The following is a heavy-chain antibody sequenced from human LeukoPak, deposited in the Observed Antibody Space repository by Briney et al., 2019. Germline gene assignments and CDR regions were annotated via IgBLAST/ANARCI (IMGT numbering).Heavy chain of an antibody. J-gene: IGHJ4*02. V-gene: IGHV4-39*07. Sequence: SSETLSLTCTVSGGSISSSSYYWGWIRQPPGKGLEWIGSIYYSGSTYYNPSLKSRVTISVDTSKNQFSLKLSSVTAADTAVYYCARAGLDSGSQSYTSPFDYWGQGTLVTVSS. D-gene: IGHD3-16*01. CDR3: ARAGLDSGSQSYTSPFDY. CDR1: GGSISSSSYY. CDR2: IYYSGST.